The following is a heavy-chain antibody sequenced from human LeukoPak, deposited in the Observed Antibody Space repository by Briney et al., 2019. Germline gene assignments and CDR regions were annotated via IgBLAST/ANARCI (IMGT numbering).Heavy chain of an antibody. J-gene: IGHJ6*03. Sequence: GASVTVSCKASVYTFASYDINWVRQATGQGLEWMGWMNPNSGNTGYAQKFQGRVTITRNPSISTTYMELSSLRSEDTAVYYCARGSCSSTSCYTNYYYYYMDVWGKGTTVTVSS. CDR3: ARGSCSSTSCYTNYYYYYMDV. CDR2: MNPNSGNT. D-gene: IGHD2-2*02. V-gene: IGHV1-8*03. CDR1: VYTFASYD.